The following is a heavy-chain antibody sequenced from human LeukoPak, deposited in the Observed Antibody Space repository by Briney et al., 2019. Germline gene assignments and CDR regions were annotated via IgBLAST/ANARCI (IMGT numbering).Heavy chain of an antibody. J-gene: IGHJ4*02. CDR1: GGTFSSYA. V-gene: IGHV1-69*01. Sequence: ASVKVPCKASGGTFSSYAISWVRQAPGQGLEWMGGIIPIFGTANFAQKFQGRVTITADESTSTAYMELSSLRSEDTAVYYCASTLIGYCSSTSCYGLDYWGQGTLVTVSS. CDR2: IIPIFGTA. D-gene: IGHD2-2*01. CDR3: ASTLIGYCSSTSCYGLDY.